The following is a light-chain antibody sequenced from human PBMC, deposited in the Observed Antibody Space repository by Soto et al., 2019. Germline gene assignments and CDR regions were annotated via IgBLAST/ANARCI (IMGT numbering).Light chain of an antibody. V-gene: IGLV3-21*02. CDR3: QVWDSSSDRGYV. Sequence: SYELTQPPSVSVAPGQTATISCGENNIDSRTVHWYQQKPGQAPLLVVYDNSFRPSGIPNRFSGSNSGNTATLTISRVEAGDEADYYCQVWDSSSDRGYVFGTGTKVTVL. J-gene: IGLJ1*01. CDR2: DNS. CDR1: NIDSRT.